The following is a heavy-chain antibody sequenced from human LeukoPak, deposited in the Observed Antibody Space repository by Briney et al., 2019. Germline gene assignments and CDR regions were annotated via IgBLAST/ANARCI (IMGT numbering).Heavy chain of an antibody. V-gene: IGHV1-24*01. J-gene: IGHJ4*02. D-gene: IGHD5-18*01. CDR1: GYTXTELS. CDR3: ATDLATAMVKDQSNY. Sequence: ASVKVSCKVSGYTXTELSIHWVRQAPGKGLEWMGGLDPEYGEILYAQKCQGRVTMTEDISTDTAYMELSSLRSEDTAMYYCATDLATAMVKDQSNYWGQGTLVTVSS. CDR2: LDPEYGEI.